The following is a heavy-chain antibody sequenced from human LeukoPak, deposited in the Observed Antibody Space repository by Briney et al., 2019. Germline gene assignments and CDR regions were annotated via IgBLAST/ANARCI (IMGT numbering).Heavy chain of an antibody. J-gene: IGHJ4*02. CDR1: GFTFDDYA. CDR2: ISWNSGSI. CDR3: AKAPVTSCRGAYCYPFDS. D-gene: IGHD2-21*01. V-gene: IGHV3-9*01. Sequence: GGSLRLSCAASGFTFDDYAMHWVRHAPGKGLEWVSGISWNSGSIGYADSVKGRFTISRDNAKNSLYLQMNSLRAEDAAVYFCAKAPVTSCRGAYCYPFDSWGQGTLVTVSS.